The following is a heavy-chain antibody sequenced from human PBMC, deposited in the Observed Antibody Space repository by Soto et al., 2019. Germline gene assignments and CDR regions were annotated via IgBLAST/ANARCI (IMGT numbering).Heavy chain of an antibody. D-gene: IGHD6-19*01. CDR2: ISGSGGST. V-gene: IGHV3-23*01. Sequence: GGSLRLSCASSGFTFSSYAMSWVRQAPGKGLEWVSAISGSGGSTYYADSVKGRFTISRDNSKNTLYLQMNSLRAEDTAVYYCAKGSGWSHWYFDLWGRGTLVTVSS. CDR1: GFTFSSYA. CDR3: AKGSGWSHWYFDL. J-gene: IGHJ2*01.